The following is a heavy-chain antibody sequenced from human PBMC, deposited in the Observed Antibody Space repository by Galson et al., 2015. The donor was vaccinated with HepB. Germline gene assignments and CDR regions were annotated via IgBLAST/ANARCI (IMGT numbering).Heavy chain of an antibody. CDR3: TRGAGRQQRPTNF. J-gene: IGHJ4*02. CDR1: GDSITSQY. Sequence: SETLSLTCTVSGDSITSQYWSWIRQPPGKGLEWIAYIYYTGITNYNPSLKSRGTISVDTSNNQFSLKLTSVTAADTAVYYCTRGAGRQQRPTNFWGQGILVTVSS. CDR2: IYYTGIT. V-gene: IGHV4-59*11. D-gene: IGHD6-25*01.